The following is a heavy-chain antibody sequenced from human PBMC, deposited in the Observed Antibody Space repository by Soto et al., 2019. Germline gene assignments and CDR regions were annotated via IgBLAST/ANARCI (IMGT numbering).Heavy chain of an antibody. D-gene: IGHD4-4*01. CDR1: GFTFSSYA. CDR3: AREGINNYNEYYFDS. Sequence: PGGSLRLSCAASGFTFSSYAMSWVRQAPGKGLEWVSAISGSGGSTHYADFLRGRFTISRDNAKTSLYLQMNSLRAEDTAVYYCAREGINNYNEYYFDSWGQGTVVTVSS. CDR2: ISGSGGST. J-gene: IGHJ4*02. V-gene: IGHV3-23*01.